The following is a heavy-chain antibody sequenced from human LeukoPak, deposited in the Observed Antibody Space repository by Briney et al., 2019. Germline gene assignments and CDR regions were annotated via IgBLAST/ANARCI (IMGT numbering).Heavy chain of an antibody. D-gene: IGHD7-27*01. CDR2: IKQDGSQK. CDR3: AKDGGLWVSAHWGDS. CDR1: GFTFSSYW. Sequence: GGSLRLSCAASGFTFSSYWMSWVRQAPGKGLEWVANIKQDGSQKYYVDSVKGRFSISRDNAKNSLYLQMNSLRAEDTAVYYCAKDGGLWVSAHWGDSWGRGTLVTVSS. V-gene: IGHV3-7*01. J-gene: IGHJ4*02.